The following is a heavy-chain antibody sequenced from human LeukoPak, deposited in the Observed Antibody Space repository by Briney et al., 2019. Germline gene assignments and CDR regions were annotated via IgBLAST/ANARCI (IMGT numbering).Heavy chain of an antibody. D-gene: IGHD6-6*01. CDR2: VIPMFGTA. CDR3: ARGAAAPPPGRTDWFDP. CDR1: GGTFSSYG. Sequence: SVKVSFTASGGTFSSYGISWVRQAPGQGLEWIGGVIPMFGTANYAQMFQGRATITADESTSTAYMELSSLRSEDTAVYYCARGAAAPPPGRTDWFDPWGQGTLVTVSS. V-gene: IGHV1-69*13. J-gene: IGHJ5*02.